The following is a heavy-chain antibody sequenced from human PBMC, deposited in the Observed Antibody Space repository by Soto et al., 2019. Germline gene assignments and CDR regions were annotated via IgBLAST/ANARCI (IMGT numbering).Heavy chain of an antibody. CDR2: ISYDGSNK. CDR3: ARDGASITIRYYGMDV. D-gene: IGHD3-16*01. Sequence: QVQLVESGGGVVQPGRSLRLSCAASGFTFSSYAMHWVRQAPGKGLEWVAVISYDGSNKYYADSVKGRFTISRDNSKNPLYLQMNSLRAEDTAVYYCARDGASITIRYYGMDVWGQGTTVTVSS. CDR1: GFTFSSYA. J-gene: IGHJ6*02. V-gene: IGHV3-30-3*01.